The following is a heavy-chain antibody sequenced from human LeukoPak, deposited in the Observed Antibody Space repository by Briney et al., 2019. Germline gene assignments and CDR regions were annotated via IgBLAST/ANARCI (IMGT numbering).Heavy chain of an antibody. J-gene: IGHJ4*02. V-gene: IGHV3-23*01. Sequence: GGSLRLSCAASGFTFSSYAMSWVRQAPGKGLEWVSGIRVSGGSTYYADPVKGRFTISRDNSKNTLYLQMNSLRAEDTAVYYCARVISLWYYFDYWGQGTLVTVSS. CDR3: ARVISLWYYFDY. D-gene: IGHD3-16*01. CDR2: IRVSGGST. CDR1: GFTFSSYA.